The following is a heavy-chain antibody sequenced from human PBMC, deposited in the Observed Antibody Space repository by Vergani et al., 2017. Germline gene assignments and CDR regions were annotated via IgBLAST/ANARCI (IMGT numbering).Heavy chain of an antibody. CDR2: INHSGST. Sequence: QVQLQQWGAGLLKPSETLSLTCAVYGGSFSGYYWSWIRQPPGKGLEWIGEINHSGSTNYNPSLKSRVTISVDTSKNQFSLKLSSVTAADTAVYYCARGGITMVRGAAGKFDYWGQGTLVTVSS. CDR3: ARGGITMVRGAAGKFDY. CDR1: GGSFSGYY. D-gene: IGHD3-10*01. J-gene: IGHJ4*02. V-gene: IGHV4-34*01.